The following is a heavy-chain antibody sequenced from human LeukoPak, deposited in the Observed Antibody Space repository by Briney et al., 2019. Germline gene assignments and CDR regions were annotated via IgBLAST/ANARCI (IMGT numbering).Heavy chain of an antibody. D-gene: IGHD3-3*01. CDR2: LCYSGSS. CDR3: ARGGTYYDGP. V-gene: IGHV4-59*01. J-gene: IGHJ5*02. CDR1: AVSISSCY. Sequence: SETLSLTCTVSAVSISSCYWPWIRQPPKRGLEWTECLCYSGSSSYNLSLRSRVTMSVDMSKKHFSLKLISVTAADTPLYYCARGGTYYDGPWGQGALVTVSS.